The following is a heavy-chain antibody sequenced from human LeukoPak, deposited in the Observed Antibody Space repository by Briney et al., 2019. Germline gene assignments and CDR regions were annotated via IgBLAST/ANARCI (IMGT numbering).Heavy chain of an antibody. CDR3: ARDLTPTQGCLDY. V-gene: IGHV6-1*01. CDR1: GDSVSSNSAA. Sequence: SQTLSLTCALSGDSVSSNSAAWNWIRQSPLRGLEWLGRTYYRSKWYTDYAISVKSRITINPDTSKNQYSLHLNSVTPEDTAVYYCARDLTPTQGCLDYWDQGTLVTVSS. D-gene: IGHD3-16*01. J-gene: IGHJ4*02. CDR2: TYYRSKWYT.